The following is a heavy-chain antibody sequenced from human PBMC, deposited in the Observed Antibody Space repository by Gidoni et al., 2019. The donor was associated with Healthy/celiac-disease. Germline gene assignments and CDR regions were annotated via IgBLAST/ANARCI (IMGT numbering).Heavy chain of an antibody. Sequence: QVQLQQSGPGLVKPSQTLSLTCAISGDSVSSNSAAWNWLRQSPSRGLEWLGRTYYRSKWYNDYAVSVKSRITINPDTSKNQFSLQLNSVTPEDTAVYYCARDHSGYDSTKPFYYYYGMDVWGQGTTVTVSS. CDR3: ARDHSGYDSTKPFYYYYGMDV. V-gene: IGHV6-1*01. D-gene: IGHD5-12*01. CDR1: GDSVSSNSAA. CDR2: TYYRSKWYN. J-gene: IGHJ6*02.